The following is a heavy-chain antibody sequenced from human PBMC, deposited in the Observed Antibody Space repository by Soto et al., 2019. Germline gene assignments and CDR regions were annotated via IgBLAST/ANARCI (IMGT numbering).Heavy chain of an antibody. J-gene: IGHJ2*01. CDR2: ISTYNGNT. Sequence: GASVKVSCKASGYTSTSNGIIWVRQAPGQGLEWMGWISTYNGNTNYAQKLQGRVTMTTDTSTSTAYMELRSLRSDDTAVYYCARVVQYSNWYFDLWGRGTLVTVSS. V-gene: IGHV1-18*01. D-gene: IGHD6-6*01. CDR1: GYTSTSNG. CDR3: ARVVQYSNWYFDL.